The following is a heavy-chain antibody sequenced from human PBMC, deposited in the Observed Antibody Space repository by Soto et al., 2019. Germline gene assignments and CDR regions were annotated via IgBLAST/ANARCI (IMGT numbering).Heavy chain of an antibody. Sequence: QLQLQESGPGLVKPSETLSRTCSVSGGSISSSSYYWGWIRQPPGKGLQCVGTIYYSGSTYYNPSLKSRVTISVDTSKNQFSLRLSSVTAADTAVYYCASSDGGSTIDYWGQGALVTVSS. CDR1: GGSISSSSYY. CDR2: IYYSGST. J-gene: IGHJ4*02. CDR3: ASSDGGSTIDY. V-gene: IGHV4-39*01.